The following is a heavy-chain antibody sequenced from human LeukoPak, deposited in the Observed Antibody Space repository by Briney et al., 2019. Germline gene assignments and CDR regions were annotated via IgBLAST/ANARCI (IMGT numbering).Heavy chain of an antibody. Sequence: SETLSLTCTVSGGSISSYYWSWIRQPPGKGLEWIGDIYYRGSTYYNPSLKSRVSISIDTSNNQFSLTLNSVTAADTALYFCARRRYYDSTGYLDWGQGTLVTVSS. V-gene: IGHV4-59*08. CDR3: ARRRYYDSTGYLD. CDR2: IYYRGST. J-gene: IGHJ1*01. D-gene: IGHD3-22*01. CDR1: GGSISSYY.